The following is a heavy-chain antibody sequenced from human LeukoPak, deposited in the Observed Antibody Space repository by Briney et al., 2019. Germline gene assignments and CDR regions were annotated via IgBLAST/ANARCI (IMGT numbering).Heavy chain of an antibody. V-gene: IGHV7-4-1*02. J-gene: IGHJ6*03. D-gene: IGHD2-15*01. CDR1: GYTFTSYP. CDR2: INTNTGSP. CDR3: ARVGWPYYDYYMDV. Sequence: GASVKVSCKASGYTFTSYPVNWVRQAPGQGLEWMGWINTNTGSPTYAPGFTGRFVFSLDTSVSTAYLQINSLKAGDSAVYYCARVGWPYYDYYMDVWGKGTTVTVSS.